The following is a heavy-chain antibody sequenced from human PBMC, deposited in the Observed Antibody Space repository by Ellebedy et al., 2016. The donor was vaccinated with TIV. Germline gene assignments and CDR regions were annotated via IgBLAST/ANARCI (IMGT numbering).Heavy chain of an antibody. V-gene: IGHV1-18*04. CDR3: ARAGTTGTTWYYYYGMDV. CDR1: GYTFTSYG. J-gene: IGHJ6*02. Sequence: ASVKVSXKASGYTFTSYGISWVRQAPGQGLEWMGWISAYNGNTNYAQKFQGRVTMTRDTSISTAYMELSRLRSDDTAVYYCARAGTTGTTWYYYYGMDVWGQGTTVTVSS. CDR2: ISAYNGNT. D-gene: IGHD1-1*01.